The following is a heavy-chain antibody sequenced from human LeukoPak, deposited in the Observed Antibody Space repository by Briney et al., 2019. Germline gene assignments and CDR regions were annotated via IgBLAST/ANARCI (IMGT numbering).Heavy chain of an antibody. D-gene: IGHD5-24*01. CDR2: ISAYNGNT. CDR3: AREVRDGYNDAFDI. CDR1: GYTFTSYG. V-gene: IGHV1-18*01. Sequence: ASVKVSCKASGYTFTSYGISWARQAPGQGLEWMGWISAYNGNTNYAQKLQGRVTMTTDTSTSTAYMELRSLRSDDTAVYYCAREVRDGYNDAFDIWGQGTMVTVSS. J-gene: IGHJ3*02.